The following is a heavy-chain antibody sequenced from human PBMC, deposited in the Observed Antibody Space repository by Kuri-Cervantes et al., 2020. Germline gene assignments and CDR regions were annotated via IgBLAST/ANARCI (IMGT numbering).Heavy chain of an antibody. J-gene: IGHJ3*02. CDR2: IDSKSGGT. CDR3: ARVWLLGPMQAFEI. D-gene: IGHD6-19*01. V-gene: IGHV1-2*02. CDR1: GYTFSDYY. Sequence: ASVKVSCKASGYTFSDYYMYWMRQAPGQGLEWMGWIDSKSGGTNYAQKFQGRVTMTRDMSIGTTYMEVTRLTSDDTAVYYCARVWLLGPMQAFEIWGQGTMVTVSS.